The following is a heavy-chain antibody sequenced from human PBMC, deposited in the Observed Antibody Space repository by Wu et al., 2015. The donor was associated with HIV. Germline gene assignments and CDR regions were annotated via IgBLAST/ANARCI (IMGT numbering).Heavy chain of an antibody. D-gene: IGHD2-21*01. J-gene: IGHJ4*02. V-gene: IGHV1-69*15. CDR1: GATLSKYA. CDR2: IIPISGTT. Sequence: QVQLVQSGAEVKKPGSSVKVSCKASGATLSKYAINWVRQAPGQGLEWMGRIIPISGTTDYAQKFQDRITITADESTRTTYMALSSLTYEDTAVYFCARELLWGEDFWGQGTRVTVSS. CDR3: ARELLWGEDF.